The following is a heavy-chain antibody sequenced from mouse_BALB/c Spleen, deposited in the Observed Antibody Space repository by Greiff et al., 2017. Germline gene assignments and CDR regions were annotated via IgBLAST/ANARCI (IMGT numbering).Heavy chain of an antibody. V-gene: IGHV14-3*02. CDR3: ASRNYDDY. J-gene: IGHJ2*01. Sequence: VQLQQSGAELVKPGASVKLSCTASGFNIKDTYMHWVKQRPEQGLEWIGRIDPANGNTKYDPKFQGKATITADTSSNTAYLQLSSLTSEDTAVYYCASRNYDDYWGQGSTLTVSS. CDR2: IDPANGNT. CDR1: GFNIKDTY.